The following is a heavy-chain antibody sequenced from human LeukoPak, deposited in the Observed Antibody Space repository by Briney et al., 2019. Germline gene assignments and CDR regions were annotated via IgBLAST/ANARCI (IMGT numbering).Heavy chain of an antibody. V-gene: IGHV5-51*01. J-gene: IGHJ4*02. CDR1: GYRFATYW. Sequence: ESLKIYWKGSGYRFATYWLGWVRQMPGKGLEWIGAIHPDYSDTTYSPSFEGKVTISADKSISTAYLQWSSLWASDTAMYYCAIYSPLRPITSDWGQGTLVTVSS. CDR3: AIYSPLRPITSD. D-gene: IGHD5-24*01. CDR2: IHPDYSDT.